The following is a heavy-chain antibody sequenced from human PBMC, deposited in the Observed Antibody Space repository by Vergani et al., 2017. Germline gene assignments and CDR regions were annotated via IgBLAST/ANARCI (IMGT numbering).Heavy chain of an antibody. CDR2: ISGSGGST. D-gene: IGHD6-13*01. Sequence: EVQLLESGGGLVQPGGSLRLSCAASGFTFSSYAMSWVRQAPGKGLEWVSAISGSGGSTYYADSVKGRFTISRDNSKNTLYLQMNSLRAEDTAVYYCAKVKYSSSCGALLPFDYWGQGTLVTVSS. V-gene: IGHV3-23*01. CDR1: GFTFSSYA. CDR3: AKVKYSSSCGALLPFDY. J-gene: IGHJ4*02.